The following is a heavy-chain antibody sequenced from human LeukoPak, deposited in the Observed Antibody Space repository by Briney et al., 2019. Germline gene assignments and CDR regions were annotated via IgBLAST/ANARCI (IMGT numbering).Heavy chain of an antibody. Sequence: SETLSLTCTVSGGYISTNYWGWIRQPPGKGLEWIGTISYGGNTFFNPSLKSRVTLSVDTSRNQFSLSLKSVTAADTGIYYCARPRTGPLYYMDIWGKGTTVTVSS. CDR1: GGYISTNY. CDR2: ISYGGNT. V-gene: IGHV4-39*01. J-gene: IGHJ6*03. D-gene: IGHD1/OR15-1a*01. CDR3: ARPRTGPLYYMDI.